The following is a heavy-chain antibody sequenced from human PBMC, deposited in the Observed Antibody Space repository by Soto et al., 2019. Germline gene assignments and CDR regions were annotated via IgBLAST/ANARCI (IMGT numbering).Heavy chain of an antibody. D-gene: IGHD3-10*01. V-gene: IGHV1-2*02. Sequence: HVQLVESGTEVQKPGASVRVSCIVSGYPFTTYYIHWVRQAPGQGLEWMGWIDPRSGGTVYEQKFQGRVTMTRDTSISTVYMDLSGLTSDDTALYYCATDDYGIFPYWGQGSLVTVSS. CDR2: IDPRSGGT. CDR3: ATDDYGIFPY. CDR1: GYPFTTYY. J-gene: IGHJ4*02.